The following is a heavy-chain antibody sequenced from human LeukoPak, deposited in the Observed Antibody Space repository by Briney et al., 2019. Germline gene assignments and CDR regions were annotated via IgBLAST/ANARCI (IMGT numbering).Heavy chain of an antibody. V-gene: IGHV1-18*01. CDR1: GYTFTSYG. Sequence: GASVKVSCKASGYTFTSYGISWVRQAPGQGLEWMGWISAYNGNTNYAQKLQGRVTMTTDTSTSTAYMELRSLRSDDTAVYYCARSPLGGRGYCSSTSCFRFDYWGQGTLVTVSS. CDR3: ARSPLGGRGYCSSTSCFRFDY. J-gene: IGHJ4*02. D-gene: IGHD2-2*01. CDR2: ISAYNGNT.